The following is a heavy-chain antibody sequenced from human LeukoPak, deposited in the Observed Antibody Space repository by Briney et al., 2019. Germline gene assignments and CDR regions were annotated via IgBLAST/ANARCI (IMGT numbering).Heavy chain of an antibody. CDR3: ARTYYDFWSGSEFDP. V-gene: IGHV4-34*01. J-gene: IGHJ5*02. D-gene: IGHD3-3*01. Sequence: PSETLSLTCAVYGGSFSGYYWSWIRQPPGKGLEWIGEINHSGSTNYNPSLKSRVTISVDTSKNQFSLKLSSVTAADTAVYYCARTYYDFWSGSEFDPWGQGTLVTVSS. CDR1: GGSFSGYY. CDR2: INHSGST.